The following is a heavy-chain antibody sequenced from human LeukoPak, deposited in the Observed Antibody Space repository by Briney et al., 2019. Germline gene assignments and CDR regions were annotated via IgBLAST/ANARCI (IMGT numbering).Heavy chain of an antibody. CDR2: IRSKPYGGTT. D-gene: IGHD3-3*01. V-gene: IGHV3-49*04. J-gene: IGHJ6*03. Sequence: GRSLRLSCTTSGFTFGDYGVSWVRQAPGKGLEWVGFIRSKPYGGTTDHAASVKGRFTISRDDSKSVASLQMNSLKTEDTAVYYCARVSVDSTGVLYFYYYMDVWGKGTTVTVSS. CDR3: ARVSVDSTGVLYFYYYMDV. CDR1: GFTFGDYG.